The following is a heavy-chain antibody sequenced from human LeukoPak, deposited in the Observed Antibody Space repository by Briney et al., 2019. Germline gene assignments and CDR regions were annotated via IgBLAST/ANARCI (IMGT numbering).Heavy chain of an antibody. D-gene: IGHD3-16*01. V-gene: IGHV3-30-3*01. CDR1: GFTYSLYD. J-gene: IGHJ4*02. CDR2: TSYDGSNK. CDR3: ARILRLEFYFDY. Sequence: GGSLRLSCAASGFTYSLYDMHWVRQAPGKGLEWVSSTSYDGSNKYYAESVRGRFTISRDNSKNTLYLEMNSLRGEDTAVYYCARILRLEFYFDYWGQGTLVTVSP.